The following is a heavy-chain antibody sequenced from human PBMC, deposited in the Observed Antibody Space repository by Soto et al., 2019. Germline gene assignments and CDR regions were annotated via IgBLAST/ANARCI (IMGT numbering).Heavy chain of an antibody. Sequence: LRLSCAASGFTFTDYYMSWIRQAPGKGLGRVSYISGSTGDTNYADSVRGRFTISRDSAKNSLYLQMNSLRAEDTAIYYCARMGGDYYFDSSSQPLDLWGQGTLVTVSS. CDR3: ARMGGDYYFDSSSQPLDL. D-gene: IGHD3-22*01. J-gene: IGHJ5*02. CDR2: ISGSTGDT. V-gene: IGHV3-11*06. CDR1: GFTFTDYY.